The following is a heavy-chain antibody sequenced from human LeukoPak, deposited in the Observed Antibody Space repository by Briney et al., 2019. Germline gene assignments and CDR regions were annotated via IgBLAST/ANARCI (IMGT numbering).Heavy chain of an antibody. CDR1: GYIFDIYA. CDR2: IETNTGNP. D-gene: IGHD1-7*01. CDR3: ARDHTLTLGTTTYFQH. J-gene: IGHJ1*01. V-gene: IGHV7-4-1*02. Sequence: ASVKVSCKASGYIFDIYALIWVRQAPGQGLELMGWIETNTGNPTYAQGFTGRFVFSLDKSVSTAYLQISSLKAEDTAVYYCARDHTLTLGTTTYFQHWGQGTLVTVFS.